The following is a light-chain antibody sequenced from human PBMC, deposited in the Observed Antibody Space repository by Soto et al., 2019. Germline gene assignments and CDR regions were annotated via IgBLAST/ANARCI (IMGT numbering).Light chain of an antibody. CDR2: RGS. Sequence: VLTQSPGTLSLSPGERTTLSCRASQNIRGNELAWYQQKPGQPPRLLIYRGSSRAPGIPDRFSGRGSGTEFTLTISRLDPQDFVAYYCLDSGTSSPWTFGQGTRVEIK. CDR1: QNIRGNE. CDR3: LDSGTSSPWT. V-gene: IGKV3-20*01. J-gene: IGKJ1*01.